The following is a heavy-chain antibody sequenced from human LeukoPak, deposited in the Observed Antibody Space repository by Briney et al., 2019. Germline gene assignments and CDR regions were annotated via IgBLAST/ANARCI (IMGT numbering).Heavy chain of an antibody. CDR1: GYTFTSYD. V-gene: IGHV1-2*02. Sequence: ASVKVSCKASGYTFTSYDINWVRQAPGQGLEWMGWINPNSGGTNYAQKFQGRVTMTRDTSISTAYMELSRLRSDDTAVYYCARESAGDSSLNWGQGTLVTVSS. J-gene: IGHJ4*02. D-gene: IGHD4-11*01. CDR3: ARESAGDSSLN. CDR2: INPNSGGT.